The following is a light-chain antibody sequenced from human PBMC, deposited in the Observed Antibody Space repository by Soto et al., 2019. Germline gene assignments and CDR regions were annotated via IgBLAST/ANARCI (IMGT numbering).Light chain of an antibody. CDR3: QQRSNWPLIT. CDR1: QSVGSD. Sequence: EIGMRQSPATQPCAPGERVTLSFMPSQSVGSDLAWYQQKPGQAPRLLIYGASTRATGIPARFSGSGSGTDFTLTISSLEPEDFAVYYCQQRSNWPLITFGQGTRLEIK. V-gene: IGKV3-11*01. J-gene: IGKJ5*01. CDR2: GAS.